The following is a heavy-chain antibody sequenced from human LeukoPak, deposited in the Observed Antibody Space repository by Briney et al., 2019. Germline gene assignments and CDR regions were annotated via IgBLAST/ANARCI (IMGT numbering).Heavy chain of an antibody. CDR1: GGSISSYY. Sequence: SETLSLTCSVSGGSISSYYWSWIRQPAGKGLEGIGRIYSSWTITYNPTLQSRVTMSVDTAKNEFSLKMSSVTAADTAVYYCTRDSGTTGEVKFDPWGQGTLVAVSS. J-gene: IGHJ5*02. V-gene: IGHV4-4*07. CDR2: IYSSWTI. D-gene: IGHD3-10*01. CDR3: TRDSGTTGEVKFDP.